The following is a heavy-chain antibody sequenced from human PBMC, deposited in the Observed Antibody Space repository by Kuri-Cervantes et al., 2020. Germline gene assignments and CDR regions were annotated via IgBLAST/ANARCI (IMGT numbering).Heavy chain of an antibody. D-gene: IGHD3-16*01. J-gene: IGHJ6*02. Sequence: GESLKISCAASGFTFSSYAMHWVRQAPGKGLEWVAVISYDGSNKYYADSVKGRFTISRDNSKNTLYLQMNSLRAEDTAVYYCALGDYYYHGMDVWGQGTTVTVSS. CDR1: GFTFSSYA. CDR2: ISYDGSNK. CDR3: ALGDYYYHGMDV. V-gene: IGHV3-30-3*01.